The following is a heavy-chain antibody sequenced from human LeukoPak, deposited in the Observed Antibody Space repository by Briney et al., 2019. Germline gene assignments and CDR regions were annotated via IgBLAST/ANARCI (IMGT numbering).Heavy chain of an antibody. CDR1: GFTFSSYA. CDR2: ISGSGGST. J-gene: IGHJ4*02. CDR3: AKEVTRGYYYDSSGLDY. D-gene: IGHD3-22*01. Sequence: GGSLRLSCAASGFTFSSYAMRWVRQAPGKGLEWVSAISGSGGSTYYADSVKGRFTISRDNSKNTLYLQMNSLRAEDTAVYYCAKEVTRGYYYDSSGLDYWGQGTLVTVSS. V-gene: IGHV3-23*01.